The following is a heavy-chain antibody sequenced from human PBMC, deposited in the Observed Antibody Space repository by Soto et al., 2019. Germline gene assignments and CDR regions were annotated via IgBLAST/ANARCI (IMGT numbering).Heavy chain of an antibody. CDR2: IYYNGNT. J-gene: IGHJ4*02. D-gene: IGHD5-18*01. V-gene: IGHV4-59*01. CDR1: GGSISSDY. CDR3: ARLAYSSGFTFDY. Sequence: QVHLQESGPGLVKPSETLSLTCTVSGGSISSDYWTWIRQPPGERLEWIGYIYYNGNTNYNSSLTSLVTISLHTSKNQFSLKLNSVTAADTAVYFCARLAYSSGFTFDYWGRGTLVTVSS.